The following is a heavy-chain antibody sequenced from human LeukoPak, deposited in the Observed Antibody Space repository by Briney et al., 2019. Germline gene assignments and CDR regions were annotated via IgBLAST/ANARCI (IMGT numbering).Heavy chain of an antibody. CDR1: GYTFTGYY. V-gene: IGHV1-2*06. CDR2: INPNGGGT. D-gene: IGHD4-11*01. Sequence: GASVKVSCKASGYTFTGYYMHWVRQAPGQGLEWMGRINPNGGGTNYAQKFQGRVTMTRDTSISTAYMELSRLRSDDTAVYYCATQMTTVTTLDYWGQGTLVTVSS. J-gene: IGHJ4*02. CDR3: ATQMTTVTTLDY.